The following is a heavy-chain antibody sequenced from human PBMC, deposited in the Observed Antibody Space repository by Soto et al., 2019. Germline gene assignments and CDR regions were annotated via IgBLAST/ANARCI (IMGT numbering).Heavy chain of an antibody. J-gene: IGHJ4*02. V-gene: IGHV1-18*01. D-gene: IGHD4-17*01. CDR2: IKAYSGNT. CDR3: AIADYGDDDY. CDR1: GYTFPTST. Sequence: QLLLVQSGAEAKKPGASVKVSCKASGYTFPTSTISWVRQAPGQGLEWMGWIKAYSGNTNYAQKLQGRVTMTTDTSTNTAYMELRSLTTDDTAIYYCAIADYGDDDYWGQGTLVTVSS.